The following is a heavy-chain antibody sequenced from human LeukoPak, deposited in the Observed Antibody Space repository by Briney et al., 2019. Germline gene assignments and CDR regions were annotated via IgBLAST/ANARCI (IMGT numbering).Heavy chain of an antibody. V-gene: IGHV1-69*05. Sequence: SVKVSCKASGGTFSSYAISWVRQAPGQGREWMGGIIPIFGTANYAQKFQGRVTITTDESTSTAYMDLSSLRSEDTAVYYCARDARRYDSSHYYYYYYMDVWGKGTTVTVSS. CDR2: IIPIFGTA. CDR3: ARDARRYDSSHYYYYYYMDV. CDR1: GGTFSSYA. J-gene: IGHJ6*03. D-gene: IGHD3-22*01.